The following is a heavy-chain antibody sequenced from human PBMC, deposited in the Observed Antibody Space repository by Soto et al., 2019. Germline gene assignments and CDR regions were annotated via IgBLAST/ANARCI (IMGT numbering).Heavy chain of an antibody. Sequence: EVQLVESGGGLVKPGGSLRLSCAASGFSFSTYNMNWVRQAPGKGLEWVSSIDASSTHIYYADSVKGRFTISRDNGKSSLYPQMDSLRAEDTALYYCVRQQYDFLVDPWGQGTLVTVS. V-gene: IGHV3-21*01. D-gene: IGHD3-16*01. CDR2: IDASSTHI. CDR3: VRQQYDFLVDP. CDR1: GFSFSTYN. J-gene: IGHJ5*02.